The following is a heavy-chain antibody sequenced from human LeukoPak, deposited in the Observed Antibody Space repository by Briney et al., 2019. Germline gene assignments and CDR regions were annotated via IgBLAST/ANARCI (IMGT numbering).Heavy chain of an antibody. CDR3: TRSVAWNERFDS. CDR2: ISTSGSASGTI. J-gene: IGHJ4*02. D-gene: IGHD1-1*01. CDR1: GGSISSYY. Sequence: SETLSLTCTVSGGSISSYYWSWIRQPPGKGLEWIGHISTSGSASGTINYNPSLKSRVTMSVDTSKNQFSLKLSSVTAADTALYYCTRSVAWNERFDSWGQGTLVTVSS. V-gene: IGHV4-4*08.